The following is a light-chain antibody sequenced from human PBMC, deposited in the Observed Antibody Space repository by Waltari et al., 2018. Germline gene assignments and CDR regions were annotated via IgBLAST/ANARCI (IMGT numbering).Light chain of an antibody. CDR3: CSYVGTVI. V-gene: IGLV2-23*02. CDR2: EVN. J-gene: IGLJ2*01. CDR1: RSDVGSQNL. Sequence: QSALTQPASVSGSPGPSITISCSGTRSDVGSQNLVAWYQQYAGKAPKLLIYEVNKRPSGVSGRFSGSTSGKVASLTISGLQAEDEADYYCCSYVGTVIFGGGTKVTV.